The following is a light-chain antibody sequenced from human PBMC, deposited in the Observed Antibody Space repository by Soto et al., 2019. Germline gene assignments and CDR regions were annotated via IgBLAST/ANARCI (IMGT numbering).Light chain of an antibody. J-gene: IGKJ1*01. CDR2: GAS. CDR1: QSVNSN. CDR3: QQYGSSGT. Sequence: EIVLTQSPGTLSLSPGERATLSCRASQSVNSNLAWYQQKLGQAPRVLIYGASTRATGISARFSGSGSGTDFTLTISRLEPEDFAVYYCQQYGSSGTFGQGTKVDI. V-gene: IGKV3-20*01.